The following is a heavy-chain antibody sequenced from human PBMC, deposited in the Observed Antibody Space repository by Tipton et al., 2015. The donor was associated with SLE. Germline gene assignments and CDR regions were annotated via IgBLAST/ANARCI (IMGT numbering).Heavy chain of an antibody. CDR2: IDSDGTYT. D-gene: IGHD3-3*01. Sequence: SLRLSCAASGFTSSSYWVHWVRQAPEKGLVWVSRIDSDGTYTDYADFVKGRFTISRDNAKNSLYLQMNSLRVEDTALYFCARSRKNKYYEFWTGAPLYDRFDIWGQGTMVTVSS. CDR1: GFTSSSYW. CDR3: ARSRKNKYYEFWTGAPLYDRFDI. J-gene: IGHJ3*02. V-gene: IGHV3-74*01.